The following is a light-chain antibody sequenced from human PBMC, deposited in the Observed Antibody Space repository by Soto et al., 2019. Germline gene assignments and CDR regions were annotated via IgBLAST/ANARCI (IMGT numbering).Light chain of an antibody. CDR3: QKYNNYE. Sequence: DIQMTQSPSTLSSSVGDRVTITCRASQSIASLLAWYQQKPGRAPDLLIYDASTLKSGVPTRFRGSGYVTEFTLNISELKPDDFDNYYCQKYNNYEFGQGNKVDIK. J-gene: IGKJ1*01. V-gene: IGKV1-5*01. CDR1: QSIASL. CDR2: DAS.